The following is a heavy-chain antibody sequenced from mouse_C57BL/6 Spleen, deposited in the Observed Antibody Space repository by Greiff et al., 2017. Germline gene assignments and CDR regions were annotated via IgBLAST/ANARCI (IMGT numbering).Heavy chain of an antibody. CDR1: GFTFSDYG. Sequence: EVKVVESGGGLVKPGGSLKLSCAASGFTFSDYGMHWVRQAPEKGLEWVAYISSGSSTIYYADTVKGRFTISRDNAKNTLFLQMTSLRSEDTAMYYCARNSNYPFDYWGQGTTLTVSS. CDR2: ISSGSSTI. CDR3: ARNSNYPFDY. D-gene: IGHD2-5*01. V-gene: IGHV5-17*01. J-gene: IGHJ2*01.